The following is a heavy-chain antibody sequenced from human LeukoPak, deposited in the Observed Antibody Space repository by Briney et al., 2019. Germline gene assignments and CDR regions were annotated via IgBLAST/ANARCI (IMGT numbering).Heavy chain of an antibody. CDR3: ARGDSSGYYPRLNYGMDV. J-gene: IGHJ6*02. Sequence: SETLSLTCTVSGGSISTTNYYWSWIRQPPGKGLEWIGEINHSGSTNYNPSLKSRVTISVDTSKNQFSLKLSSVTAADTAVYYCARGDSSGYYPRLNYGMDVWGQGTTVTVSS. D-gene: IGHD3-22*01. CDR2: INHSGST. V-gene: IGHV4-39*07. CDR1: GGSISTTNYY.